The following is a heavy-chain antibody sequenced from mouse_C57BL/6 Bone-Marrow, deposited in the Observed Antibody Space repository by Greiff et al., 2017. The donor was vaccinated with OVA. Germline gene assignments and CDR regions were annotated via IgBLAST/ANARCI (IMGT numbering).Heavy chain of an antibody. J-gene: IGHJ4*01. CDR2: ISDSGSYT. CDR3: ARDTMGTAYYAMDY. D-gene: IGHD2-1*01. V-gene: IGHV5-4*01. Sequence: EVHLVESGGGLVKPGGSLKLSCAASGFTFSSYAMSWVRQTPEKRLEWVATISDSGSYTYYTDNVKGRFTISRDNAKNNLYLQMSHLKSEDTAMYYCARDTMGTAYYAMDYWGQGTSVTVSS. CDR1: GFTFSSYA.